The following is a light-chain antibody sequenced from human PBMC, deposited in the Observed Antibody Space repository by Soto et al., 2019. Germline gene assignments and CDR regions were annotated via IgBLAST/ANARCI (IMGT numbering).Light chain of an antibody. J-gene: IGLJ1*01. Sequence: SVRKQPRSGAEITGQSVAIYCTGTSSDVDGYNYVSWYQQHPGKAPKLMIYEVNKRPSGVPDRFSGSKSGNTASLTVSGLQAEDEADYYCSSYAGSNNLGVFGTGTKVTVL. V-gene: IGLV2-8*01. CDR2: EVN. CDR3: SSYAGSNNLGV. CDR1: SSDVDGYNY.